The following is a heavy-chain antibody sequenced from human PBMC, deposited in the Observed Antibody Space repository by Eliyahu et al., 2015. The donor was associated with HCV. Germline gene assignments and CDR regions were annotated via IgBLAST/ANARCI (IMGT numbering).Heavy chain of an antibody. Sequence: QVQLVXSGGGVVXPGRSLRLSCAASXFTFXXXGMHWVRQAPGKGLEWVAVIWYDGSNKYYADSVKGRFTISRDNSKNTLYLQMNSLRAEDTAVYYCARVGYYGSGSPYGMDVWGQGTTVTVSS. V-gene: IGHV3-33*01. J-gene: IGHJ6*02. CDR2: IWYDGSNK. CDR3: ARVGYYGSGSPYGMDV. CDR1: XFTFXXXG. D-gene: IGHD3-10*01.